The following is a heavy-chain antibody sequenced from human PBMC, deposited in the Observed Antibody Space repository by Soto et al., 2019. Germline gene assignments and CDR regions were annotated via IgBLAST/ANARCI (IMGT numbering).Heavy chain of an antibody. D-gene: IGHD6-19*01. CDR3: ARDPGSGWPSNFDY. CDR1: GYTFTSYA. CDR2: INAGNGNT. J-gene: IGHJ4*02. Sequence: ASVKVSCKASGYTFTSYAMHWVRQAPGQRLEWMGWINAGNGNTKYSQKFQGRVTITRDTSTSTAYMELRSLRSDDTAVYYCARDPGSGWPSNFDYWGQGTLVTVSS. V-gene: IGHV1-3*01.